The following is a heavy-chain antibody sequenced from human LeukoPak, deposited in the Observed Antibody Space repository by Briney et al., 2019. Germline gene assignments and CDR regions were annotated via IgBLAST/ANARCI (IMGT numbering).Heavy chain of an antibody. D-gene: IGHD6-13*01. Sequence: ERSLRLSCAASGFTFTSYWMSWVRQAPGKGLEWVANIREDGSKKYYVDSVKGRFTISRDNAKNSMYLQMNSLRAEDTAVYYCAREIGSAARGRWGQGTLVTVSS. CDR3: AREIGSAARGR. V-gene: IGHV3-7*05. CDR1: GFTFTSYW. J-gene: IGHJ4*02. CDR2: IREDGSKK.